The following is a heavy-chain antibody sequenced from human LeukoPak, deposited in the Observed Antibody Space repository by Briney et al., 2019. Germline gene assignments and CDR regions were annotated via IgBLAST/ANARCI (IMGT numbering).Heavy chain of an antibody. CDR2: TYQRSKWYN. CDR3: ARSPSPYSSGWYFDY. D-gene: IGHD6-19*01. Sequence: SQTLSLTCALSGDSVSINSAAWNWIGQSPSRGLEWLGRTYQRSKWYNDYAVSVKSRITINPDISKNQFSLQLNSVTPEDTAVYYCARSPSPYSSGWYFDYWGQGTLVTVSS. V-gene: IGHV6-1*01. J-gene: IGHJ4*02. CDR1: GDSVSINSAA.